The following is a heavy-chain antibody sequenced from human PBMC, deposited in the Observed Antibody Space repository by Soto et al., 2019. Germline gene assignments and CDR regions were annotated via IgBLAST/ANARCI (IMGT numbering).Heavy chain of an antibody. Sequence: GGSPRLSCAASGFSFGSYSMNWVRQAPGKGLEWVSYISYGVNIIYYADSVKGRFTISRDNAKNSLYLQMDSLRDEDTAVYYYARDQGSGWENDYCGQGTMVTVSS. CDR2: ISYGVNII. V-gene: IGHV3-48*02. J-gene: IGHJ4*02. CDR1: GFSFGSYS. D-gene: IGHD6-19*01. CDR3: ARDQGSGWENDY.